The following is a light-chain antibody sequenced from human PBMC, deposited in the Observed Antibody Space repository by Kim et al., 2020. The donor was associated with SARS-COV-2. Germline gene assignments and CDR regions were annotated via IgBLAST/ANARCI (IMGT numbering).Light chain of an antibody. Sequence: SVGDTVTITCRASQSIDVSLAWYQQKPGKAPNLLLYEASSLESGVPSKFSGSGSGTEFTLTINCLQPGDIATYYCQQYDSYPLTFGGGTKVDIK. V-gene: IGKV1-5*03. CDR2: EAS. J-gene: IGKJ4*01. CDR3: QQYDSYPLT. CDR1: QSIDVS.